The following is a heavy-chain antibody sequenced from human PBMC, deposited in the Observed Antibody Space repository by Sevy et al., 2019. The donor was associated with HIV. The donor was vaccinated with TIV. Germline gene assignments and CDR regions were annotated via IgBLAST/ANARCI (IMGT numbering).Heavy chain of an antibody. CDR1: GFIFTSYG. D-gene: IGHD6-13*01. J-gene: IGHJ4*02. V-gene: IGHV3-33*08. CDR3: ARGRAIAAAGTLDY. CDR2: ISFDGDKK. Sequence: GGSLRLSCVASGFIFTSYGIHWVRQAPGKGLEWVAVISFDGDKKYYADSVKGRFTISRDNSKNTLYLQMNSLRTEDTAIYYCARGRAIAAAGTLDYWGQGTLVTVSS.